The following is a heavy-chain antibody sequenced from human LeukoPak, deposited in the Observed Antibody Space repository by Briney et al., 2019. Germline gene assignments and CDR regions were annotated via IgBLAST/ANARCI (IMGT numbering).Heavy chain of an antibody. V-gene: IGHV3-30*04. J-gene: IGHJ4*02. CDR2: ISYDGRSK. D-gene: IGHD5-24*01. CDR3: ARGKNKNMATVIDY. Sequence: PGGSLRLSCAASGFTFSDHALHWVRQTPGKGLEWLTLISYDGRSKYYADSVRGRFTVSRDNSKNTLDLQMNAVRPEDTAVYYCARGKNKNMATVIDYWGQGTPVTVSS. CDR1: GFTFSDHA.